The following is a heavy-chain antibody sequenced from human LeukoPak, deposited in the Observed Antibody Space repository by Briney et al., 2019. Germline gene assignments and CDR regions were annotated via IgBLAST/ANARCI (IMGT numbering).Heavy chain of an antibody. CDR1: GGSISSRPYY. Sequence: SETLSLTCTVSGGSISSRPYYWGWVRQPPGKGLEWIGYGYYSGSTKYNPSLSSRVSISLDTSKNQFSLKLTSVTAADTAVYFCARRLKGVYNSFDYWGQGTLVTVSS. D-gene: IGHD5/OR15-5a*01. V-gene: IGHV4-61*01. J-gene: IGHJ4*02. CDR3: ARRLKGVYNSFDY. CDR2: GYYSGST.